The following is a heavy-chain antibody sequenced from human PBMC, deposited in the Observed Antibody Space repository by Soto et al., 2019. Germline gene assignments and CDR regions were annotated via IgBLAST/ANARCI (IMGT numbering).Heavy chain of an antibody. CDR1: GFTFSSYA. J-gene: IGHJ6*02. D-gene: IGHD6-6*01. V-gene: IGHV3-30-3*01. Sequence: VGSLRLSCAASGFTFSSYAMHWVRQAPGKGLEWVAVISYDGSNKYYADSVKGRFTISRDNSKNTLYLQMNSLRAEDTAVYYCARGVGGPSSSPSDFYYYYYGMDVWGQGTTVTVSS. CDR3: ARGVGGPSSSPSDFYYYYYGMDV. CDR2: ISYDGSNK.